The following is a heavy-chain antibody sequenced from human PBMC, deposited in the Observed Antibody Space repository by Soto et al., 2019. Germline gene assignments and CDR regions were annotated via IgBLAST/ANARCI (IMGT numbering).Heavy chain of an antibody. D-gene: IGHD5-12*01. V-gene: IGHV4-59*01. Sequence: SETLSLTCTVSGGSISSYYWSWIRQPPGKGLEWIGYIYYSGSTNYNPSLKSRVTISVDTSKNQFSLKLSSVTAADTAVYYCAREGGYKNYYYYGMDVWGQGTTVTVSS. J-gene: IGHJ6*02. CDR2: IYYSGST. CDR3: AREGGYKNYYYYGMDV. CDR1: GGSISSYY.